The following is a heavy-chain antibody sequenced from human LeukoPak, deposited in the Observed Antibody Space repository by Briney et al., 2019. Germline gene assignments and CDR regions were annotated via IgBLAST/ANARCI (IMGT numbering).Heavy chain of an antibody. J-gene: IGHJ4*02. V-gene: IGHV3-7*01. D-gene: IGHD6-6*01. CDR2: INQDGSET. CDR1: GFAISGDG. CDR3: ARMGSSSSSY. Sequence: GGSLRLTCAASGFAISGDGMSWIRQAPGKGQERVANINQDGSETYYVDSVKGRFTISRDNTKNSLYLQMNSLRAEDTAVYYCARMGSSSSSYWGQGTLVTVSS.